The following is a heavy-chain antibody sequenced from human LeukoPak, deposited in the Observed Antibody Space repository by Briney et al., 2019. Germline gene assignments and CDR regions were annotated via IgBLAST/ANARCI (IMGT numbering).Heavy chain of an antibody. CDR1: GYTFTSYG. Sequence: ASVTVSCTACGYTFTSYGISWVRQAPGQGLESMGWISAYNGNTNYAQKLQGRVTMTTDTSTSTAYMELRSLRSDDTAVYYCARDYGSGSYYPDNWFDPWGQGALVTVSS. D-gene: IGHD3-10*01. V-gene: IGHV1-18*01. CDR2: ISAYNGNT. CDR3: ARDYGSGSYYPDNWFDP. J-gene: IGHJ5*02.